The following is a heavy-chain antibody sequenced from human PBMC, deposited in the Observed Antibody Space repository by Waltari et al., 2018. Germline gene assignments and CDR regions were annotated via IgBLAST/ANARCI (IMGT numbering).Heavy chain of an antibody. CDR2: SIPSFGTA. CDR1: GGTFSSYA. J-gene: IGHJ4*02. Sequence: QVQLVQSGAEVKKPGSSVKVSCKASGGTFSSYAISWVRQAPGQGLEWMGGSIPSFGTANYAQKFQGRVTITADESTSTAYMELSSLRSEDTAVYYCARDRSYYYDSSGYYYPFDYWGQGTLVTVSS. V-gene: IGHV1-69*01. D-gene: IGHD3-22*01. CDR3: ARDRSYYYDSSGYYYPFDY.